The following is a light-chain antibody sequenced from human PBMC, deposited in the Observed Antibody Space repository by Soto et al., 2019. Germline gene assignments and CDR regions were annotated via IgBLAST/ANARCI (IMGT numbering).Light chain of an antibody. CDR1: SSDIGAYNY. CDR3: ISYTSTTSSV. V-gene: IGLV2-14*01. J-gene: IGLJ3*02. CDR2: EVS. Sequence: QSVLTQPASVSGSPGQSITISCTGSSSDIGAYNYVSWYQQYPGKAPKLMIYEVSYRPSGISKRFSGSKSGNTASLTISGLQAEDEADYYCISYTSTTSSVFGGGTKLTVL.